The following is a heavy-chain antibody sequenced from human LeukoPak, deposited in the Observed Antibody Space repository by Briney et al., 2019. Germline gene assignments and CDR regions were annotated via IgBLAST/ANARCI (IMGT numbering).Heavy chain of an antibody. V-gene: IGHV1-2*06. CDR1: GYTFTGYY. D-gene: IGHD4-23*01. CDR3: ARDPPNDYGGKIGLGDDY. J-gene: IGHJ4*02. CDR2: ISPNSGGT. Sequence: WASVKVSCTASGYTFTGYYMHWVRQAPGQGLEWMGRISPNSGGTNYAQKFQGRVTMTRDTSISTAYMELSRLRSDDTAVYYCARDPPNDYGGKIGLGDDYWGQGTLVTVSS.